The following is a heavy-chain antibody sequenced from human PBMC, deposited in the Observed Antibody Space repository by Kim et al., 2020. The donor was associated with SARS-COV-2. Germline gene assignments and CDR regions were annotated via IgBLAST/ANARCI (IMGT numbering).Heavy chain of an antibody. CDR3: ARGRRSIAYRTGYYYGMAV. CDR2: ISYDGGNK. J-gene: IGHJ6*02. CDR1: GFTFSSYG. D-gene: IGHD2-21*01. V-gene: IGHV3-33*05. Sequence: GGSLRLSCAASGFTFSSYGMHWVRQAPGKGLEWVAVISYDGGNKYYADSVKGRFTISRDNSKNTLYLQMNRLRAEDTAVYYCARGRRSIAYRTGYYYGMAVWGQGTAVTVSS.